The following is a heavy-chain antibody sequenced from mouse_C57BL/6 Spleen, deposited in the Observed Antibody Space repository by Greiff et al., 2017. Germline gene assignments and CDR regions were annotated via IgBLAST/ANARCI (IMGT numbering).Heavy chain of an antibody. CDR1: GFNIKDDY. CDR2: LDPENGDT. J-gene: IGHJ4*01. V-gene: IGHV14-4*01. Sequence: VQLQQSGAELVRPGASVTLSCTASGFNIKDDYMHWVKQRPEPGLEWIGWLDPENGDTEYASKFQGKATITADTSSNTAYLQLSSLTSEDTAVYYCTCDGYYGDAIDYWGQGTSVTVSS. D-gene: IGHD2-3*01. CDR3: TCDGYYGDAIDY.